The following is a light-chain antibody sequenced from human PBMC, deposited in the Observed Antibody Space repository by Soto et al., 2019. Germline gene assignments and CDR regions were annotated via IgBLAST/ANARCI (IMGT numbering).Light chain of an antibody. CDR2: AAS. Sequence: DIQMTQSPSSLSASVGDRVTITCRASQSISSYLNWYQQKPGKAPKLLIYAASSLQSGVPSRLSGSGSGTDFTLTISSLQPDDFATYYCQQYNSYWTFGQGTKVDIK. CDR3: QQYNSYWT. J-gene: IGKJ1*01. V-gene: IGKV1-39*01. CDR1: QSISSY.